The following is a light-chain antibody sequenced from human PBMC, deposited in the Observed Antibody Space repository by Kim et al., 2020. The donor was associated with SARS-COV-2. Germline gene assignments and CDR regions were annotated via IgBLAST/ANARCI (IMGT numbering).Light chain of an antibody. J-gene: IGLJ2*01. CDR3: IPRASSGVV. V-gene: IGLV3-19*01. CDR1: SLRNYY. CDR2: GKN. Sequence: SSELTQDPAVSVALGQTVRITCQGDSLRNYYPSWYQQKPGQAPVLVFYGKNNRPSGIPDRFSGSSSRNTASLTITGTPAEDESYSFCIPRASSGVVFGGG.